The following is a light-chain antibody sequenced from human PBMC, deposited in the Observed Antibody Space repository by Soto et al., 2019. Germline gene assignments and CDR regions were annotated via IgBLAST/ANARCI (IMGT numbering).Light chain of an antibody. CDR1: QSISSW. CDR3: QHYNSYSQA. J-gene: IGKJ1*01. CDR2: DAA. Sequence: DIPMTQSPSTLSASVGDRVTITCRASQSISSWLAWYQQKPGKAPKLLISDAANLESGVPSRFNGSGSGTEFTLTISSLQPDDFATYYCQHYNSYSQAFGQGTTVEIK. V-gene: IGKV1-5*01.